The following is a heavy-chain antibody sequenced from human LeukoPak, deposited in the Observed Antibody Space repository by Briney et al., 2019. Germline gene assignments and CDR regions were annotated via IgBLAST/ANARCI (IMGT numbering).Heavy chain of an antibody. CDR3: SRGGQRAGYAFDI. Sequence: QPGGSLRLSCAASGFTFNDYDMHWVRHVTGKGLEWVSSLHTAGDAHYSVSVRGRFIISRDRSKTSFYLQMNSLRAEDSAMYYCSRGGQRAGYAFDIWGQGTVVTVSS. CDR1: GFTFNDYD. J-gene: IGHJ3*02. CDR2: LHTAGDA. V-gene: IGHV3-13*01.